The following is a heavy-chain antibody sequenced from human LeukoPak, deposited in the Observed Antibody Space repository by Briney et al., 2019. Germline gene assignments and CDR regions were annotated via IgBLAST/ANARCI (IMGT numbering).Heavy chain of an antibody. CDR3: ATVTIFGVVRYYFDY. D-gene: IGHD3-3*01. CDR2: ISAYNGNT. J-gene: IGHJ4*02. Sequence: GASVKVSCKASGYTFTSYGISWVRQAPGQGLEWMGWISAYNGNTSYAQKLQGRVTMTTDTSTSTAYMELRSLRSDDTAVYYCATVTIFGVVRYYFDYWGQGTLVTVSS. CDR1: GYTFTSYG. V-gene: IGHV1-18*01.